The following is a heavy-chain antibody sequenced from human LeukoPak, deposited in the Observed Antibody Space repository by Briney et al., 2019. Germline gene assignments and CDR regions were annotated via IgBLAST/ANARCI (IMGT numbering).Heavy chain of an antibody. D-gene: IGHD6-13*01. CDR3: AKVAGWSTGG. CDR1: GFTFSNYF. J-gene: IGHJ4*02. V-gene: IGHV3-74*03. Sequence: GGSLRLSCAASGFTFSNYFMHWVRQAPGKGLVWVSRINSDGTTTMYADSVKGRFTISRDNSKNTLYLQMNSLRAEDTAVYYCAKVAGWSTGGWGQGTLVTVSS. CDR2: INSDGTTT.